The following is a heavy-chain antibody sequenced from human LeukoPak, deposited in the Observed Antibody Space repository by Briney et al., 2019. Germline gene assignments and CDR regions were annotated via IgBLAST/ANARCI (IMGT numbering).Heavy chain of an antibody. D-gene: IGHD4-17*01. CDR2: IWYDGSEK. Sequence: PGRSLRLSCAASGFTFSNFGFHWVRQAPGEGLEWVALIWYDGSEKYYADSVKGRCSISRDNAKNTLSLQLNSLRAEDTAVYYCARFGTSSDTVIARNNWFDPWGQGTLVTVSS. CDR3: ARFGTSSDTVIARNNWFDP. V-gene: IGHV3-33*01. J-gene: IGHJ5*02. CDR1: GFTFSNFG.